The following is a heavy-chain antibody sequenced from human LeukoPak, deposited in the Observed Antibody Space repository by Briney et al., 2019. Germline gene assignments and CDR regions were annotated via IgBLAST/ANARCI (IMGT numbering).Heavy chain of an antibody. CDR2: ISSSSSYI. J-gene: IGHJ5*02. CDR1: GFTFSSYS. V-gene: IGHV3-21*01. CDR3: AREITMVRRSDWFDP. D-gene: IGHD3-10*01. Sequence: PGGSLRLSCAASGFTFSSYSMNWVRQAPGKGLEWVSSISSSSSYIYYADSVKGRFTISRDNAKNSLYLQMNSLRAEDTAVYYCAREITMVRRSDWFDPWGQGTLVTVSS.